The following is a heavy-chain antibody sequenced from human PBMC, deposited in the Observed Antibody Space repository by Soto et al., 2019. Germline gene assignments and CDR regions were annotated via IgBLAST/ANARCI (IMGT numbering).Heavy chain of an antibody. CDR1: GYTFTSYG. D-gene: IGHD5-12*01. CDR3: ATSRDGYHYPLSRAY. Sequence: QVQLVQSGAEVKKPGASVKVSCKASGYTFTSYGISWVRQAPGQGLEWMGWISAYNGNTNYAQKLQGRVTMTTDTSTSTAYMELRSLRSDDTAVYYCATSRDGYHYPLSRAYWGQGTLVTVSS. J-gene: IGHJ4*02. CDR2: ISAYNGNT. V-gene: IGHV1-18*01.